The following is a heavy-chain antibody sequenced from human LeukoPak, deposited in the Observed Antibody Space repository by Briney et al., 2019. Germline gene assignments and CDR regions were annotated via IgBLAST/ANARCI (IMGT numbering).Heavy chain of an antibody. D-gene: IGHD6-13*01. CDR2: IWPGDSNT. J-gene: IGHJ4*02. Sequence: RGESLKISCQGSEYMFSSYWIGWVRQLPGKGLEWMGIIWPGDSNTRYSPSFHGQVTISADKSVSTAYLQWSSLKASDTAMYYCARRPAASSSWDSWGQGTLVTVSS. CDR1: EYMFSSYW. V-gene: IGHV5-51*01. CDR3: ARRPAASSSWDS.